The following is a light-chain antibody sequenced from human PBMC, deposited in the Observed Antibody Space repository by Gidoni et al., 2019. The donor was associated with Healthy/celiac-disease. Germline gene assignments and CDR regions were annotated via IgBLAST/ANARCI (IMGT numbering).Light chain of an antibody. J-gene: IGKJ2*01. Sequence: EIVMTQSPATLSVSPGERATLSCRASQSVSSNLAWYQQKPGQAPQLLIYGASTRATGIPARFSGSGSGTEFTLTISSLQSEDFAVYYCQQYNNWPQTFGQGTKLEIK. CDR2: GAS. CDR1: QSVSSN. V-gene: IGKV3-15*01. CDR3: QQYNNWPQT.